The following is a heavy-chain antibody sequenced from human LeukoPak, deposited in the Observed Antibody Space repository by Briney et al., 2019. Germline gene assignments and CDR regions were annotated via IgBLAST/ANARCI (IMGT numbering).Heavy chain of an antibody. CDR3: AKGVHYYDSSGYYYFDY. Sequence: GGSLRLSCAASGFSVSSYAMSWVRQAPGKGLEWVSAISSDGNIYYADSVMGRFTISRDNAKNSLYLQMNSLRAEDTALYYCAKGVHYYDSSGYYYFDYWGQGILVTVSS. D-gene: IGHD3-22*01. V-gene: IGHV3-23*01. CDR1: GFSVSSYA. J-gene: IGHJ4*02. CDR2: ISSDGNI.